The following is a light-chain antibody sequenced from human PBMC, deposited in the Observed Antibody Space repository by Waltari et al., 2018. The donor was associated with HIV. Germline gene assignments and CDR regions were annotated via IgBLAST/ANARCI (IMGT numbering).Light chain of an antibody. CDR2: DDS. CDR1: NIGTKN. V-gene: IGLV3-21*02. CDR3: QVWDYNSDRWV. Sequence: SYVLTQPPSVSVAPGQKARITCGGNNIGTKNMHWYQQRPGQAPVLVVSDDSDRPSDIPERFSGSNSANTATLSISRVEAGDEADYYCQVWDYNSDRWVFGGGTKLTVL. J-gene: IGLJ3*02.